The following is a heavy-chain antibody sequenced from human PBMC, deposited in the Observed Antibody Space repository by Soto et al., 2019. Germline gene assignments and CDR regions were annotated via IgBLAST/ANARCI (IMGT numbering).Heavy chain of an antibody. V-gene: IGHV4-39*01. J-gene: IGHJ6*02. D-gene: IGHD4-17*01. CDR2: IYYSGST. CDR3: ASVDYGDYVSHYYYYGMDV. Sequence: SETLSLTCTVSGGSISSSSYYWGWIRQPPGKGLEWIGSIYYSGSTYYNPSLKSRVTISVDTSKNQFSLKLSSVTAADTAVYYCASVDYGDYVSHYYYYGMDVWGQGTTVTVSS. CDR1: GGSISSSSYY.